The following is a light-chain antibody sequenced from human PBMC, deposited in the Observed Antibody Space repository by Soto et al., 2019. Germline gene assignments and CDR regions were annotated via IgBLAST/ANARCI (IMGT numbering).Light chain of an antibody. Sequence: EMVLPQSPGTLSLSPGERATLCCRASQSVGSSYLAWYQQKPGQTPRLLIYGASNRATGIPDRFSGSGSGTDFTVTISRLEPEDFAVYYCLQYDTSPFTFGPGTKVGVK. CDR2: GAS. CDR1: QSVGSSY. CDR3: LQYDTSPFT. J-gene: IGKJ3*01. V-gene: IGKV3-20*01.